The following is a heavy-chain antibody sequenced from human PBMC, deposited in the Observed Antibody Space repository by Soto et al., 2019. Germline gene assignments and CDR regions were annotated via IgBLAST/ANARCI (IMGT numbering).Heavy chain of an antibody. V-gene: IGHV4-34*01. J-gene: IGHJ4*02. Sequence: QVQLQQWGAGLLKPSETLSLSCAVYGESFSGYYWSWIRQPPGKGLEWIGEINHSGSTSYNPSLKSRVXXSXDXXKNQFSLKLSSVTAADTAVYYCARPVPTVTTSLMYWGQGTLVTVSS. CDR2: INHSGST. CDR3: ARPVPTVTTSLMY. CDR1: GESFSGYY. D-gene: IGHD4-17*01.